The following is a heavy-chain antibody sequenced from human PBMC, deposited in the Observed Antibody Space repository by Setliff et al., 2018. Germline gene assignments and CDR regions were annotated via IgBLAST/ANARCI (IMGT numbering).Heavy chain of an antibody. J-gene: IGHJ4*02. CDR2: INTGGGSA. V-gene: IGHV1-46*01. CDR3: ARINFYVSSGYYYAPDF. D-gene: IGHD3-22*01. Sequence: ASVKVSCKASGYTFTSYYMYWVRQAPGQGFEWMGTINTGGGSASIVDQFQGIVTMTTDTSATTAYMELKNLRSDDTAVYYCARINFYVSSGYYYAPDFWGQGTLVTVSS. CDR1: GYTFTSYY.